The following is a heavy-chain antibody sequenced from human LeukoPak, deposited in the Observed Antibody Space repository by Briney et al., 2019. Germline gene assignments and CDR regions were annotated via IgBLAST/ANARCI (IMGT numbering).Heavy chain of an antibody. CDR2: ISGSGGST. V-gene: IGHV3-23*01. J-gene: IGHJ4*02. Sequence: GGSLRLSCAASGFTFSSYGMSWVRQAPGKGLEWVSAISGSGGSTYYAGSVKGRFTISRDNSKNTLYLQMNSLRAEDTAVYYCARSDSSGSDYWGQGTLVTVSS. CDR3: ARSDSSGSDY. D-gene: IGHD3-22*01. CDR1: GFTFSSYG.